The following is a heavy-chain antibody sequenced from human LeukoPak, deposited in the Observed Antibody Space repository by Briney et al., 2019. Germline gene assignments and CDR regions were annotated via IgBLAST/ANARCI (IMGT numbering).Heavy chain of an antibody. Sequence: SETLSLTCTVSGGSISSSSYYWGWIRQPPGKGLEWIGSIYYSGSTYYNPSLKSRVTISVDTSKNQFSLKLSSVTAADTAVYYCARSLAWWLRSYFDYWGQGTLVTVSS. CDR1: GGSISSSSYY. D-gene: IGHD5-12*01. CDR2: IYYSGST. V-gene: IGHV4-39*07. J-gene: IGHJ4*02. CDR3: ARSLAWWLRSYFDY.